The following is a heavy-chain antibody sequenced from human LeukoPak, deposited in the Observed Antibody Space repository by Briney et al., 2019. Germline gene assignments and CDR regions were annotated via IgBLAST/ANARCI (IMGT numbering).Heavy chain of an antibody. J-gene: IGHJ4*02. CDR1: GFTFSSYA. D-gene: IGHD6-19*01. V-gene: IGHV3-30-3*01. CDR3: AKDGEVAGTIRPYYFDY. Sequence: GGSLRLSCAASGFTFSSYAMHWVRQAPGKGLEWVAVISYDGSNKYYADSVKGRFTISRDNSKNTLYLQMNSLRAEDTALYYCAKDGEVAGTIRPYYFDYWGQGTLVTVSS. CDR2: ISYDGSNK.